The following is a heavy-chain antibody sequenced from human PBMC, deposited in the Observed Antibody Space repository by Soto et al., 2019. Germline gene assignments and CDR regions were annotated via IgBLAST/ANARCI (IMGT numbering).Heavy chain of an antibody. Sequence: SETLSLTCTVSGGSISSYYWSWIRQPPGKGLELIGYIYYSGSTNYNPSLKSRVTISADTSKNQFSLKLSSVTATDTAVYYCARAYSYGYGLYFDYWGHGTLVTV. V-gene: IGHV4-59*08. CDR1: GGSISSYY. CDR2: IYYSGST. J-gene: IGHJ4*01. CDR3: ARAYSYGYGLYFDY. D-gene: IGHD5-18*01.